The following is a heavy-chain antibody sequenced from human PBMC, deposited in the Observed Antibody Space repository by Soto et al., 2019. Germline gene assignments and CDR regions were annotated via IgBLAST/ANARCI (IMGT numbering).Heavy chain of an antibody. Sequence: GESLKISCKGSGYSFPSQCIGWVRQTPGKGLEWMGSIYPADSDTRYSPSFQGQVTISADKSIRTAYLEWSSLTAEDTAVFYCARTPRAPAGRRDYYYGMDVWGQGTTVTVSS. CDR1: GYSFPSQC. D-gene: IGHD6-13*01. CDR3: ARTPRAPAGRRDYYYGMDV. J-gene: IGHJ6*02. CDR2: IYPADSDT. V-gene: IGHV5-51*01.